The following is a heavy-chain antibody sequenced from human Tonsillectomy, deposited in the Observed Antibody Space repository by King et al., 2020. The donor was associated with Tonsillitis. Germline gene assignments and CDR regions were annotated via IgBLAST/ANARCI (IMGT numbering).Heavy chain of an antibody. J-gene: IGHJ6*02. CDR1: GFIFSTYG. V-gene: IGHV3-30*02. CDR2: IRYDGSDK. CDR3: AKEASAAPKYSGGWGDYFYYYGMDV. D-gene: IGHD6-19*01. Sequence: QVQLVESGGGVVQPGGSLRLSCAASGFIFSTYGMHWVRQAPGKGLEWVAFIRYDGSDKYYADSVKGRFTISRDNSKNTLYLQMNSLRAEDTAVYYCAKEASAAPKYSGGWGDYFYYYGMDVGGQGTAVTVSS.